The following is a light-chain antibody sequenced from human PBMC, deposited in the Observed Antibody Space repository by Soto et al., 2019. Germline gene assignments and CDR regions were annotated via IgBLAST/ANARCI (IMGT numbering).Light chain of an antibody. CDR3: QQYGSSPPIT. J-gene: IGKJ3*01. V-gene: IGKV3-20*01. CDR1: QSVSSSY. CDR2: GAS. Sequence: EIVLTQSPGTLSLSPGERATLSCRASQSVSSSYLAWYQQKPGHAPRLLIYGASSRATGIPDRFSGSGSGTHFTLAISILEPENCAVYYCQQYGSSPPITFGPGTKVNIK.